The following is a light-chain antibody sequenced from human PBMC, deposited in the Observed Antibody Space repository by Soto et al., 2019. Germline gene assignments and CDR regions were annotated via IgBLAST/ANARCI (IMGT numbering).Light chain of an antibody. CDR3: QQYDNWPRT. Sequence: EIVLMPSLATLSVYQGERATLSCRASQSVSSNLAWYQQKPGQAPRLLIYGASTRATGIPARFSGSGSGTEFTLTISGLQSEDFAVYYCQQYDNWPRTFGQGT. CDR1: QSVSSN. CDR2: GAS. V-gene: IGKV3-15*01. J-gene: IGKJ1*01.